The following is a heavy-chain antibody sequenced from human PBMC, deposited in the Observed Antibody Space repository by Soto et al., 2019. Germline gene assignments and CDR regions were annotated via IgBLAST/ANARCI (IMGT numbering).Heavy chain of an antibody. Sequence: VGSLRLSCAASGFTFSSYSMNWVRQAPGKGLEWVSSISSSSSYIYYADSVKGRFTISRDNAKNSLYLQMNSLRAEDTAVYYCARGDYYDSSVEVAFDIWGQGTMVTVSS. CDR3: ARGDYYDSSVEVAFDI. V-gene: IGHV3-21*01. CDR2: ISSSSSYI. J-gene: IGHJ3*02. CDR1: GFTFSSYS. D-gene: IGHD3-22*01.